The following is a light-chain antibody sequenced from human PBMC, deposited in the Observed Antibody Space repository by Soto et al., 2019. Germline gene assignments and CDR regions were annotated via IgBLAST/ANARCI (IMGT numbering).Light chain of an antibody. CDR2: EVS. Sequence: QSVLTQPASVSGSPGQSITISCTGTSSDVGGYNYVSWYQQHPGKAPKLSIYEVSNRPSGVSNRFSGSKSGNTASLTISGLQAEDEADYYCSSYTRSNTYVFGTGTKVTVL. CDR3: SSYTRSNTYV. V-gene: IGLV2-14*01. CDR1: SSDVGGYNY. J-gene: IGLJ1*01.